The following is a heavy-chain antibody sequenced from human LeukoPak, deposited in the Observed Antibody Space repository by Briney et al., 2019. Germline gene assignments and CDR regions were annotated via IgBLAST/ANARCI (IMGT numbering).Heavy chain of an antibody. V-gene: IGHV1-2*02. D-gene: IGHD6-6*01. CDR3: ARDRSSSSSSSYFDL. J-gene: IGHJ2*01. CDR1: GYTFTDYY. CDR2: INPNSGGT. Sequence: ASVKVSCKASGYTFTDYYVHWVRQAPGQGLEWMGWINPNSGGTNYAQRFQGRVTMTSDTSISTAYMELSRLRSDDTAVYYCARDRSSSSSSSYFDLWGRGTLVTVSS.